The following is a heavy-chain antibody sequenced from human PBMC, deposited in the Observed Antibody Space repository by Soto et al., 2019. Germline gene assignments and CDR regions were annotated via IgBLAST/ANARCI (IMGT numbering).Heavy chain of an antibody. J-gene: IGHJ4*02. CDR3: ARSIVVVTALDY. Sequence: HWVRQAPGQRLEWMGWINAGNGNTKYSQKFQGRVTITRDTSASTAYMELSSLRSEDTAAYYCARSIVVVTALDYWGQGTLVTVSS. V-gene: IGHV1-3*01. CDR2: INAGNGNT. D-gene: IGHD2-21*02.